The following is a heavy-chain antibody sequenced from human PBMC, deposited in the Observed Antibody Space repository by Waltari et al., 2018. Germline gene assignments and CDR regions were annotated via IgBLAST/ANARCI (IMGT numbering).Heavy chain of an antibody. CDR3: ARPYSSGWYINFDY. CDR1: GFTFSSYS. CDR2: RKQEGSET. V-gene: IGHV3-7*01. J-gene: IGHJ4*02. Sequence: EVQLVESGGGLVQPGGSLRLSCTASGFTFSSYSMVWVRQAPGKGLEGVATRKQEGSETYYVDSVKGRFTFTRDNAKNSLYLQMNSLRAEDTAVYYCARPYSSGWYINFDYWGQGTLVTVSS. D-gene: IGHD6-19*01.